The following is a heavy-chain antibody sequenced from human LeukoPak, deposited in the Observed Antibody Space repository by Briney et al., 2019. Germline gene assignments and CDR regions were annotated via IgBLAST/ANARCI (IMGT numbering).Heavy chain of an antibody. CDR2: IYYSGST. V-gene: IGHV4-59*01. D-gene: IGHD3-3*01. CDR1: GGCISSYY. J-gene: IGHJ4*02. Sequence: PSETLSLTCTVSGGCISSYYWSWIRQPPGKRLEWIGHIYYSGSTNYNPSLKSRVTISVDTSKNQFSLKLSSVTAADTAVYYCASRSSIWSGYQDTLYYFHSWGQGTLVTVSS. CDR3: ASRSSIWSGYQDTLYYFHS.